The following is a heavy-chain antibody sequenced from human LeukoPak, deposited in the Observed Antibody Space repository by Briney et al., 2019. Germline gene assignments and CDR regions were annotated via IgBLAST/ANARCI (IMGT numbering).Heavy chain of an antibody. Sequence: AGGSLRLSCAASGFSFSGHWMHWARQLPGKGLVWVSRISPTGSTTSYADSVKGRFTVSRDNAKNTLYLQVNNLRAEDTAVYFCASQYTSSRIFDDWGQGTLVTVSS. CDR2: ISPTGSTT. D-gene: IGHD6-13*01. CDR1: GFSFSGHW. V-gene: IGHV3-74*01. J-gene: IGHJ4*02. CDR3: ASQYTSSRIFDD.